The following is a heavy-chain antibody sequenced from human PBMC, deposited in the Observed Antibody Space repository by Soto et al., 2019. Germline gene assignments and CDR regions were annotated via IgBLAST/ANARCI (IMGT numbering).Heavy chain of an antibody. CDR1: GFAFSDSP. CDR3: AKRGPGAIAARPPSY. CDR2: IGANGGAA. D-gene: IGHD6-6*01. V-gene: IGHV3-23*01. J-gene: IGHJ4*02. Sequence: GGSLRLSCAVSGFAFSDSPMSWVRQAPGQGLEWVSSIGANGGAAYYADSVRGRFTISRDNSKNTLYLQMNSLRAEDTAVYYCAKRGPGAIAARPPSYWGQGTLVTVSS.